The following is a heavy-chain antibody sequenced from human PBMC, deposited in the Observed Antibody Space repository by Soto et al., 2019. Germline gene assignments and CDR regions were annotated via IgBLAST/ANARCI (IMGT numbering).Heavy chain of an antibody. J-gene: IGHJ6*02. D-gene: IGHD6-25*01. CDR1: GVTFSSYS. Sequence: PGGSLRLSCAASGVTFSSYSMNWVRQAPGKGLEWVSSISSSSSYIYYADSVKGRFTISRDNAKNSLYLQMNSLRAEDTAVYYCARGAVLDSYGMDGWGQGATVTVSS. CDR2: ISSSSSYI. CDR3: ARGAVLDSYGMDG. V-gene: IGHV3-21*01.